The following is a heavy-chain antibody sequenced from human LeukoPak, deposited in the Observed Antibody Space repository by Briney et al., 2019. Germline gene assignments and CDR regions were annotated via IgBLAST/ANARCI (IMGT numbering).Heavy chain of an antibody. CDR3: ARDFSRYYFDY. CDR2: ISSNGGST. CDR1: GFTFSSYA. J-gene: IGHJ4*02. V-gene: IGHV3-64*01. Sequence: GGSLRLSCAASGFTFSSYAMHWVRQAPGKGLEYVSAISSNGGSTYYANSVKGRFTISRDNSKNTLYLQMGSLRAEDMAVYYCARDFSRYYFDYWGQGTLVTVSS.